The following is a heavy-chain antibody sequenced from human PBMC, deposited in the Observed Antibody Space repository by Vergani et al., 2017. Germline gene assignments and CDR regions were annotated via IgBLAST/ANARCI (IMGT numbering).Heavy chain of an antibody. CDR2: INSDGSST. V-gene: IGHV3-74*01. CDR3: ARDRRVTPPIYYYGMDV. D-gene: IGHD2-21*02. Sequence: EVQLVESGGGLVQPGGSLRLSCAASGFTFSSYWMHWVRQAPGKGLVWVSRINSDGSSTSYADSVKGRVTISVDTSKNQFSLKLSSVTAADTAVYYCARDRRVTPPIYYYGMDVWGQGTTVTVSS. J-gene: IGHJ6*02. CDR1: GFTFSSYW.